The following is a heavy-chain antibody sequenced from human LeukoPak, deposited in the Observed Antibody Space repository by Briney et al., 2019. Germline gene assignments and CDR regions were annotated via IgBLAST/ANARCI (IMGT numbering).Heavy chain of an antibody. CDR1: GGTFSSYA. V-gene: IGHV1-69*06. J-gene: IGHJ3*02. CDR2: IIPIFGTA. CDR3: ARARDRGKAGDAFDI. Sequence: GASVKVSCKASGGTFSSYAISWVRQAPGQGLEWMGGIIPIFGTANYAQKFQGRVTITADKSTSTAYMELSSLRSEDTAVYYCARARDRGKAGDAFDIWGQGTMVTVSS. D-gene: IGHD3-16*01.